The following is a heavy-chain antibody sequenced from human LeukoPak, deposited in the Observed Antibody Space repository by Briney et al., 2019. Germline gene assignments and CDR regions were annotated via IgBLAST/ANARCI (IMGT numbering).Heavy chain of an antibody. Sequence: GRSLGLSCAASGFTFSSYGMHWVRQAPGKGLEWVAVISYDGSNKYCADSVKGRFTISRDNSKNTLDLQMNSLRAEDTAVYYCAKGFYDSSGPSGDWYFDLWGRGTLVTVSS. CDR3: AKGFYDSSGPSGDWYFDL. CDR2: ISYDGSNK. CDR1: GFTFSSYG. V-gene: IGHV3-30*18. J-gene: IGHJ2*01. D-gene: IGHD3-22*01.